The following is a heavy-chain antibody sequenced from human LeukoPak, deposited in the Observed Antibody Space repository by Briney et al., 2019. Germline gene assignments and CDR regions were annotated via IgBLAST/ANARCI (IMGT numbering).Heavy chain of an antibody. D-gene: IGHD2-2*01. Sequence: SETLSLTCTVSGGSISSGGYCWSWIRQPPGKGLEWIGYIYHSGSTYYNPSLKSRVTISVDRSKNQFSLKLSSVTAADTAVYYCARGVVPAAPFDYWGQGTLVTVSS. CDR3: ARGVVPAAPFDY. CDR1: GGSISSGGYC. CDR2: IYHSGST. V-gene: IGHV4-30-2*01. J-gene: IGHJ4*02.